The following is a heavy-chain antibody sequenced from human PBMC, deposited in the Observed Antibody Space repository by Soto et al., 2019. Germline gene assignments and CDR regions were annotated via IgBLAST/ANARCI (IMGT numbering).Heavy chain of an antibody. D-gene: IGHD4-4*01. V-gene: IGHV5-51*01. CDR3: ARYSSPGASDQRFDQ. J-gene: IGHJ4*02. CDR2: IYPGDSDA. CDR1: GDTFTNYW. Sequence: PXDSLKVSWKCSGDTFTNYWIALVLKMPGKGLEWMGIIYPGDSDARYSPSFQGQVTFSVDKSISTAYLQWSSLKASDTGMYYCARYSSPGASDQRFDQWGQGTLVTVSS.